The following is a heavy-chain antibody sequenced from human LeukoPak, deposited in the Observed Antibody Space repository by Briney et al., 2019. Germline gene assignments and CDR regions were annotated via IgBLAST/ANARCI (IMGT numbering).Heavy chain of an antibody. Sequence: GGSLRLSCAASGFTFSSYSMNWVRQAPGKGLEWVSYISSSSSTIYYADSVKGRFTISRDNAKNSLYLQMNSLRDEDTAVYYCAREDSGWVAVAGYSDAFDIWGQGTMVTVSS. CDR3: AREDSGWVAVAGYSDAFDI. D-gene: IGHD6-19*01. J-gene: IGHJ3*02. V-gene: IGHV3-48*02. CDR1: GFTFSSYS. CDR2: ISSSSSTI.